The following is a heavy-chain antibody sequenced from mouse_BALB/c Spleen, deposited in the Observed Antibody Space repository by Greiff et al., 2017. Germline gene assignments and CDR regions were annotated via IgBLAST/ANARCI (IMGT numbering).Heavy chain of an antibody. D-gene: IGHD1-3*01. J-gene: IGHJ4*01. Sequence: VQLKESGPGLVKPSQSLSLTCTVTGYSITSDYAWNWIRQFPGNKLEWMGYISYSGSTSYNPSLKSRISITRDTSKNQFFLQLNSVTTEDTATYYCARSEVYYAMDYWGQGTSVTVSS. V-gene: IGHV3-2*02. CDR3: ARSEVYYAMDY. CDR1: GYSITSDYA. CDR2: ISYSGST.